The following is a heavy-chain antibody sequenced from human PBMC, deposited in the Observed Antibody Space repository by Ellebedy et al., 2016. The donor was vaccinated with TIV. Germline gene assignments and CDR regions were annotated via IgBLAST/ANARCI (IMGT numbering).Heavy chain of an antibody. J-gene: IGHJ4*02. CDR3: AVLVGATNVDY. V-gene: IGHV3-9*01. Sequence: GGSLRLSXVASGFSFGGYTMHWVRQRPGKGLEWVSSFGWDGGPLEYADSVKGRFTISRDNANNSLFLQMNSLRPEDTALYYCAVLVGATNVDYWGQGTLVTVSS. D-gene: IGHD1-26*01. CDR2: FGWDGGPL. CDR1: GFSFGGYT.